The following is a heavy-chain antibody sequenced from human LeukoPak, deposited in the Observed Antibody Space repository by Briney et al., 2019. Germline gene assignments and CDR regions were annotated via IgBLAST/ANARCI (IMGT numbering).Heavy chain of an antibody. D-gene: IGHD2-2*01. J-gene: IGHJ5*02. CDR2: ISHSGST. CDR1: GGSISSGTYY. Sequence: PSETLSLTCTVSGGSISSGTYYWSWIRQTPGKGLEWIGYISHSGSTYYNPSLKRRVTISVDTSKNQVSLRLSSVTAADTAVYYCARGVVARRNWFDPWGQGTLVTVSS. V-gene: IGHV4-39*01. CDR3: ARGVVARRNWFDP.